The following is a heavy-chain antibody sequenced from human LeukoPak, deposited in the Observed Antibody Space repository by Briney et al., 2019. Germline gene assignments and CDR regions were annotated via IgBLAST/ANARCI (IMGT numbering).Heavy chain of an antibody. CDR2: INHSGST. J-gene: IGHJ1*01. D-gene: IGHD6-13*01. CDR3: ARLRQQLVGSRYFQH. Sequence: SETLSLTCAVYGGSFSGYYWSWIRQPPGKGLEWIGEINHSGSTNYNPSLKSRVTISVDTSKNQFSLKLSSVTAADTAVYYCARLRQQLVGSRYFQHWGQGTLVTVSS. V-gene: IGHV4-34*01. CDR1: GGSFSGYY.